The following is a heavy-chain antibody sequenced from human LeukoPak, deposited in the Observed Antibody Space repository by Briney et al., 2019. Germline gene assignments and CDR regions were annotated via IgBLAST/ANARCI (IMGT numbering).Heavy chain of an antibody. CDR2: MNPNNDDT. CDR3: ARLWGHSSQRMFEY. D-gene: IGHD6-13*01. Sequence: ASVKVSCKASGYTFTSYNINWVRQAAGQGLEWMGWMNPNNDDTGFAQKFQGRVTITKNSSISTAYMELSSLRSEDTAVYFCARLWGHSSQRMFEYWGQGTLVTVSS. V-gene: IGHV1-8*03. CDR1: GYTFTSYN. J-gene: IGHJ4*02.